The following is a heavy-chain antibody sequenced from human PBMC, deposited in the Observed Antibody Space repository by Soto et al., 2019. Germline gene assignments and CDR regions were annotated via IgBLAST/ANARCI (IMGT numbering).Heavy chain of an antibody. J-gene: IGHJ3*02. V-gene: IGHV3-9*01. D-gene: IGHD6-13*01. CDR1: GFPFYDYA. CDR3: AKEGIAAAGRKAGAFDI. Sequence: SGGSLSLSCAASGFPFYDYAMHWVRQAPGKGLEWVSGISWNSGSIGYADSVKGRFTISRDNAKNSLYLQMNSLRAEDTALYYCAKEGIAAAGRKAGAFDIWGQGTMVTVSS. CDR2: ISWNSGSI.